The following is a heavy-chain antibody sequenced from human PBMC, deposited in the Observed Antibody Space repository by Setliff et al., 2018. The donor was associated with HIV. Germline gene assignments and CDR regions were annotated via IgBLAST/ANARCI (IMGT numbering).Heavy chain of an antibody. CDR2: MKPSSDAT. J-gene: IGHJ4*02. D-gene: IGHD3-10*01. Sequence: GASVKVSCRASGYIFTDYYIHWVRQAPGQGLEWMGAMKPSSDATFYAQKLQDRVTMTRDTSTNTVYMELSSLNSEDTAVYYCVRERAGGLFDYWGQGTLVTVSS. CDR3: VRERAGGLFDY. CDR1: GYIFTDYY. V-gene: IGHV1-46*01.